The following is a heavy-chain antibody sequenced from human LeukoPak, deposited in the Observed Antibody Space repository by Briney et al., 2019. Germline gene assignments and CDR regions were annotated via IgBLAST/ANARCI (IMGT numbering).Heavy chain of an antibody. CDR1: GYGFTSYW. CDR3: ASSGGSCYGADLCFDY. V-gene: IGHV5-51*01. Sequence: GESLKISCKGSGYGFTSYWIGWVRQMPGKGLEWMGIIYPGDSDTRYSPSFQGQVTISADKSISTAYLQWSSLKASDTAMYCCASSGGSCYGADLCFDYWGQGTLVTVSS. D-gene: IGHD2-15*01. J-gene: IGHJ4*02. CDR2: IYPGDSDT.